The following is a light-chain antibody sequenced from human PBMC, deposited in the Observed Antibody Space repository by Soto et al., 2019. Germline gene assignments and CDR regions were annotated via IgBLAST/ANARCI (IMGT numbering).Light chain of an antibody. CDR3: MQITHLPRT. Sequence: VVLTQSPLSLPFTLGHPASISCGSSQGLLLGDGHTNWNWFQQGPGQSPRGLIYNVFNRDSGVQDRFSGSGSGNDFTRKSSRVEAEDVGIYYCMQITHLPRTGGQGTNVEIK. J-gene: IGKJ1*01. CDR1: QGLLLGDGHTN. V-gene: IGKV2-30*01. CDR2: NVF.